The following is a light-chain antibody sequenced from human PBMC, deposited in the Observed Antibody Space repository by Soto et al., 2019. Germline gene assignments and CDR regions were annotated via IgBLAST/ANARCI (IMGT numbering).Light chain of an antibody. Sequence: DVQMTQSPSSLSASVGDRVTITCRASQCINNYLAWYQQKPGKVPKLLIYVASTLQSGVPSRFSGSGSGTDFTLTISSLQPEDVGNYYCQKYNSAPLTFGGGTKVDIK. CDR3: QKYNSAPLT. J-gene: IGKJ4*01. CDR1: QCINNY. CDR2: VAS. V-gene: IGKV1-27*01.